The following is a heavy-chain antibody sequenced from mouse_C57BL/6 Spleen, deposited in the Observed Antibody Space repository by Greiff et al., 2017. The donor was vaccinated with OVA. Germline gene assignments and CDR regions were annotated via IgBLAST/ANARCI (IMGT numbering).Heavy chain of an antibody. V-gene: IGHV5-12*01. CDR1: GFTFSDYY. CDR3: ARHGRLYWYFDV. CDR2: ISNGGGST. Sequence: EVQGVESGGGLVQPGGSLKLSCAASGFTFSDYYMYWVRQTPEKRLEWVAYISNGGGSTYYPDTVKGRFTISRDNAKNTLYLQMSRLKSEDTAMYYCARHGRLYWYFDVWGTGTTVTVSS. J-gene: IGHJ1*03.